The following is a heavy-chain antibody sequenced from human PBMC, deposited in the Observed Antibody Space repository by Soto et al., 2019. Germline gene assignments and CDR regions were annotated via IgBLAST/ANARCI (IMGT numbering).Heavy chain of an antibody. CDR3: ARLRIATNNYKWFDP. CDR2: IYVTGAV. V-gene: IGHV4-31*03. Sequence: SETLSLTCSVSGAALNSGDYYWSWIRQVPGKGLEWIGHIYVTGAVDYNPSLRDRITISQDTSERQFSLNLRLVTAADTAVYYCARLRIATNNYKWFDPWGQGTLVTVSS. J-gene: IGHJ5*02. D-gene: IGHD2-21*01. CDR1: GAALNSGDYY.